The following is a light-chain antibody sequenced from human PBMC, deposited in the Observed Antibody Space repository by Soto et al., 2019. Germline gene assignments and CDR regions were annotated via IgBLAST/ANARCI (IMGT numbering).Light chain of an antibody. Sequence: EIVLTQSPGTLSLSPGERATLSCRASQSVSSSYLAWYQQKPGQAPRLLIYGASSRATGIPDRFSGSGSGTDFTLTISRLEPEVFAVYYCQQYGSSPRQTFGQGTKVEIK. CDR1: QSVSSSY. CDR3: QQYGSSPRQT. J-gene: IGKJ1*01. CDR2: GAS. V-gene: IGKV3-20*01.